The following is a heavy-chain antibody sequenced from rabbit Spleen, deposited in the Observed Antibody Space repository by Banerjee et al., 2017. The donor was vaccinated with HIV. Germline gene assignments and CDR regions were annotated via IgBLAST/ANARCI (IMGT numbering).Heavy chain of an antibody. Sequence: QSLEESGGDLVKPGASLTLTCIASGVSFSGDSYMCWVRQAPGKGLEWIACIYTGSSGNTYYVSWAKGRFTISKTSSTTVTLQMTSLTAADTATYFCARDTGSSFSSYGMDLWGPGTLVTVS. J-gene: IGHJ6*01. V-gene: IGHV1S40*01. CDR1: GVSFSGDSY. CDR2: IYTGSSGNT. D-gene: IGHD8-1*01. CDR3: ARDTGSSFSSYGMDL.